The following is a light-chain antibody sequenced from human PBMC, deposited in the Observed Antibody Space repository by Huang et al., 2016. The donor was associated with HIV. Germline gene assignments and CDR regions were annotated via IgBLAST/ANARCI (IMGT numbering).Light chain of an antibody. V-gene: IGKV3-15*01. J-gene: IGKJ2*01. Sequence: EVVMTQSLATLSVSPGERATLSCRASQRISINVAWYQQKPGQAPRLLIYGASTRATGIPARFSGSGSGTEFTLTISGLQSEDYAVYFCQQYDDWPPYTFGQGTKLEIK. CDR2: GAS. CDR1: QRISIN. CDR3: QQYDDWPPYT.